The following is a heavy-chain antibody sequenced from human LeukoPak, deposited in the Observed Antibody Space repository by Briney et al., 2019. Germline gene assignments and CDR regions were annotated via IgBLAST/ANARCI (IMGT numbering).Heavy chain of an antibody. CDR3: AREETFSGSYHLYYYYGMDV. CDR2: IIPIFGTA. J-gene: IGHJ6*02. Sequence: SVKVSCKASGGTFSSYAISWVRQAPGQGLEWMGGIIPIFGTANYAQKFQGRVTITADESTSTAYMELSSLRSEDTAVYYCAREETFSGSYHLYYYYGMDVWGQGTTVTVSS. D-gene: IGHD1-26*01. CDR1: GGTFSSYA. V-gene: IGHV1-69*13.